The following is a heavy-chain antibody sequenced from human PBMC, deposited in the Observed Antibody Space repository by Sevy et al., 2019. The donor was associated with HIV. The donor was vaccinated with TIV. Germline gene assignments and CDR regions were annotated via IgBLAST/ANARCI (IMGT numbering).Heavy chain of an antibody. D-gene: IGHD5-12*01. CDR2: ISFDGGNK. CDR1: GFSLSDYA. Sequence: GGYLRLSCAASGFSLSDYAIHCARQGPVKGLEWLTVISFDGGNKYYADSVKGRFTISRENSKNTVSLQMNSLRPDDTALYYCARGTYYSGLRLDFWGRGIWVTVSS. V-gene: IGHV3-30-3*01. J-gene: IGHJ4*02. CDR3: ARGTYYSGLRLDF.